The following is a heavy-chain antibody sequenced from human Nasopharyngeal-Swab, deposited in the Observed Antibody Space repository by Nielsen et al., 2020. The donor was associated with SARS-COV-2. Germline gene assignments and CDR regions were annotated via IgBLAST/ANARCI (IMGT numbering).Heavy chain of an antibody. CDR3: ARDNWQGLVQEYYMDV. D-gene: IGHD6-19*01. J-gene: IGHJ6*03. CDR1: GFTFYSYG. V-gene: IGHV3-33*01. Sequence: GGSLRLSCAVAGFTFYSYGMLCVRQAPGKGLEWVAVIWNDGSNKYYADSVKGRFTISRDNSKNMLYLQMNSLRAEDTAVDYCARDNWQGLVQEYYMDVWGKGTTVTVSS. CDR2: IWNDGSNK.